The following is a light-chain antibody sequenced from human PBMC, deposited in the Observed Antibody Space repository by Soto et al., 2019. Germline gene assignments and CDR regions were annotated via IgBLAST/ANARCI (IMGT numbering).Light chain of an antibody. Sequence: IQITQSPSTLSPSVGDRVTITCRASQNIVNWLAWYQQKPGKAPRVLIYGASTLERGVPSRFGGSGSGTEFTLTITNLQPDDFATYYCQQYNTYSATFGQGTRLEIK. V-gene: IGKV1-5*01. CDR1: QNIVNW. J-gene: IGKJ5*01. CDR2: GAS. CDR3: QQYNTYSAT.